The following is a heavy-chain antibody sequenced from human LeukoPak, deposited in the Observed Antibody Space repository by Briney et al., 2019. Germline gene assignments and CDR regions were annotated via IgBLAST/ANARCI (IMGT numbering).Heavy chain of an antibody. CDR3: ARDENSCSRVCDY. Sequence: GGSLRLSCAASGFTFSSYEMNWVRQAPGKGLEWVSYISSSGSTIYYASFVKGLFTFTRDNTKNSLYLQMNSLRAEDAAFYYSARDENSCSRVCDYWGQGTLVTVSS. CDR2: ISSSGSTI. V-gene: IGHV3-48*03. CDR1: GFTFSSYE. D-gene: IGHD6-6*01. J-gene: IGHJ4*02.